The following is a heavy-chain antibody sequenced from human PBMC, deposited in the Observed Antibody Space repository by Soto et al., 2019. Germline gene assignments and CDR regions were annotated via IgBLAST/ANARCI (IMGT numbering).Heavy chain of an antibody. Sequence: EVQLVESGGGLVKPGGSLRLSCAASGFTFSRYGMNWVRQAPGKGLELVSSISGLSSYIYYADSVKGRFTVSRDNAKISLFVQMNSLRAEDTAVYYCARDPQQRLADSYYYGMDVWGQGTTVIVSS. V-gene: IGHV3-21*02. J-gene: IGHJ6*02. CDR3: ARDPQQRLADSYYYGMDV. D-gene: IGHD6-25*01. CDR2: ISGLSSYI. CDR1: GFTFSRYG.